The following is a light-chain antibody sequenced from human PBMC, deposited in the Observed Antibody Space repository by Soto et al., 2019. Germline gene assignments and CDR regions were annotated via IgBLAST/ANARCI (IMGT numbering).Light chain of an antibody. CDR1: QSINNW. CDR2: DGF. Sequence: DIQMTQSPSTLSASVGDRVTITCRASQSINNWLAWYQQKPGKAPKLLIYDGFSLESGVPLRFSGSGFGTEFTLTISSLQPDDSATYYFQQYKRYSLTCGGGTKVEIK. V-gene: IGKV1-5*01. CDR3: QQYKRYSLT. J-gene: IGKJ4*01.